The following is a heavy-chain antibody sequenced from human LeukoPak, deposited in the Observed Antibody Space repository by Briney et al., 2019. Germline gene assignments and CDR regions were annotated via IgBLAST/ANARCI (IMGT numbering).Heavy chain of an antibody. CDR1: GFSFSVYE. V-gene: IGHV3-53*01. CDR3: ARGYCSSTSCYSHYYYMDV. D-gene: IGHD2-2*01. Sequence: GGSLRLSCAASGFSFSVYEMHWVRQAPGKGLEWVSVIYSGGSTYYVDSVKGRFTISRDNSKNTLYLQMNSLRAEDTAVYYCARGYCSSTSCYSHYYYMDVWGKGTTVTVSS. J-gene: IGHJ6*03. CDR2: IYSGGST.